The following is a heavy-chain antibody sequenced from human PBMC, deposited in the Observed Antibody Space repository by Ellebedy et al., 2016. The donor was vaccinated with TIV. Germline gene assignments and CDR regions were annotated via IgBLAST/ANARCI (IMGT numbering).Heavy chain of an antibody. Sequence: ASVKVSCXASGGTFSSYAISWVRQAPGQGLEWMGWISAYNGNTNYAQKLQGGVTMTTDTSTSTAYMELRSLRSDDTAVYYCARDQRVWWQQLGVGDYWGQGTLVTVSS. CDR3: ARDQRVWWQQLGVGDY. V-gene: IGHV1-18*01. J-gene: IGHJ4*02. CDR2: ISAYNGNT. D-gene: IGHD6-13*01. CDR1: GGTFSSYA.